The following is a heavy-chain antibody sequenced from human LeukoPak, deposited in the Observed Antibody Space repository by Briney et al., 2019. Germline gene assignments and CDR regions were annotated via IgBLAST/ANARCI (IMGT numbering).Heavy chain of an antibody. CDR3: ARDHPHLIYYDSSGYLFDP. D-gene: IGHD3-22*01. V-gene: IGHV1-46*01. Sequence: ASVKVSCKASGYTFTSYYMHWVRQAPGQGLEWMGTINPSGGSTSYAQKFQGRVTMTRDTSTSTVYMELSSLRSEDTAVYYCARDHPHLIYYDSSGYLFDPWGQGTLVTVSS. CDR1: GYTFTSYY. CDR2: INPSGGST. J-gene: IGHJ5*02.